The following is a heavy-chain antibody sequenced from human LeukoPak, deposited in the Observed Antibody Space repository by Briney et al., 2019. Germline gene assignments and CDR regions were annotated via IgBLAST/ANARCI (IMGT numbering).Heavy chain of an antibody. CDR3: ARLMWSSSDAFDI. D-gene: IGHD1-26*01. Sequence: SETLSLTCTVSDGSISSYYWSWIRQPPGKGLEWIGYIYYSGSTNYNPSLKSRVTISVDTSKNQFSLKLSSVTAADTAVYYCARLMWSSSDAFDIWGQGTMVTASS. CDR2: IYYSGST. CDR1: DGSISSYY. J-gene: IGHJ3*02. V-gene: IGHV4-59*08.